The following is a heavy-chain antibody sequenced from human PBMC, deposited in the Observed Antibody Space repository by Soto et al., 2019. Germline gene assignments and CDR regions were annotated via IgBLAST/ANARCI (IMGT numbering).Heavy chain of an antibody. V-gene: IGHV4-59*13. CDR1: GGSISGYY. CDR3: ARVNNYYDSGGYYFYYFDY. D-gene: IGHD3-22*01. Sequence: SETLSLTCTVSGGSISGYYWSWSRQPPGKGLEWIGYIYYSGSTNYSPSLKSRVTMSVDTSKDQFSLKLTSVTAADTAVYYCARVNNYYDSGGYYFYYFDYWGQGTLVTVSS. CDR2: IYYSGST. J-gene: IGHJ4*02.